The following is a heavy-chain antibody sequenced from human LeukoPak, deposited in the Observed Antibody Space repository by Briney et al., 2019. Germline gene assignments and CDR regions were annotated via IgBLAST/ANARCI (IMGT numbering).Heavy chain of an antibody. V-gene: IGHV3-23*01. CDR1: GFTFSSYA. CDR2: ISGSGGST. J-gene: IGHJ6*03. CDR3: ARAAEGGSYYYYYYMDV. D-gene: IGHD1-26*01. Sequence: GGSLRLSCAASGFTFSSYAMSWVRQAPGKGLEWVSAISGSGGSTYYADSVKGRFTISRDNSKNTLYLQMNSLRSEDTAVYYCARAAEGGSYYYYYYMDVWGKGTTVTVSS.